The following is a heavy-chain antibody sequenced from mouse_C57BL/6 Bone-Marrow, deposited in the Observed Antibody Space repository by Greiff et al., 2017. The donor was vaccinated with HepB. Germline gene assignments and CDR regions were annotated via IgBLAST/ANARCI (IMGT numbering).Heavy chain of an antibody. V-gene: IGHV2-5*01. CDR3: AKNPNYYGSSYEYFDV. J-gene: IGHJ1*03. CDR1: GFSLTSYG. D-gene: IGHD1-1*01. Sequence: VQLVESGPGLVQPSQSLSITCTVSGFSLTSYGVHWVRQSPGKGLEWLGVIWRGGSTDYNAAFMSRLSITKDNSKSQVFFKMNSLQADDTAIYYCAKNPNYYGSSYEYFDVWGTGTTVTVSS. CDR2: IWRGGST.